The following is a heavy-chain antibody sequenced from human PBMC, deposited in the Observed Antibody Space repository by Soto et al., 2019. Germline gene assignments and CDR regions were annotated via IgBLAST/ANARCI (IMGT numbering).Heavy chain of an antibody. V-gene: IGHV1-69*13. CDR1: GGTFSSYA. CDR3: ARETRDSSGYQNLMDV. CDR2: IIPIFGTA. J-gene: IGHJ6*02. D-gene: IGHD3-22*01. Sequence: SVKVSCQASGGTFSSYAISWVRQAPGQGLEWMGGIIPIFGTANYAQKFQGRVTIPADESTSTAYMELSSLRSEDTAVYYCARETRDSSGYQNLMDVWGQGTTVTVSS.